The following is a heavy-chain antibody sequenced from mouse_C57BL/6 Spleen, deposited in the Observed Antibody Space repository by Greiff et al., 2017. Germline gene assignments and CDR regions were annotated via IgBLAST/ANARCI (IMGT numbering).Heavy chain of an antibody. D-gene: IGHD2-3*01. CDR2: ISSGGDYI. CDR1: GFTFSSYA. J-gene: IGHJ3*01. V-gene: IGHV5-9-1*02. Sequence: EVKVVESGEGLVKPGGSLKLSCAASGFTFSSYAMSWVRQTPEKRLEWVAYISSGGDYIYYADTVKGRFTISRDNARNTLYLQMSSLKSEDTAMYYCTKLPDGYYIAYWGQGTLVTVSA. CDR3: TKLPDGYYIAY.